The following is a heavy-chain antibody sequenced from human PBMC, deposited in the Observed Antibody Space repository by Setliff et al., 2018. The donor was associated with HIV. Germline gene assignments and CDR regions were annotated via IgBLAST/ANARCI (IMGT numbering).Heavy chain of an antibody. Sequence: SETLPLTCTVSGASITSHYWSWIRQSPGRELEWIGYIYSTGSTNYNPSLQSRVSISMYSSKNKFSLKLASVTSADTAVYYCAKGAGFYGDYTFDYWGQGNLVTVSS. V-gene: IGHV4-59*11. D-gene: IGHD4-17*01. CDR2: IYSTGST. CDR3: AKGAGFYGDYTFDY. CDR1: GASITSHY. J-gene: IGHJ4*02.